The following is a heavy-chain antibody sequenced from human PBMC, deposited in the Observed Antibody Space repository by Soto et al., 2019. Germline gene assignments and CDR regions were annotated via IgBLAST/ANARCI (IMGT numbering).Heavy chain of an antibody. D-gene: IGHD2-2*01. CDR1: GGSISSGGYS. J-gene: IGHJ5*02. Sequence: PSETLSLTCAVSGGSISSGGYSWSWIRQPPGKGLEWIGYIYHSGSTYYNPSLKSRVTISVDRSKNQFSPKLSSVTAADTAVYYCACFLGYCSSTSCYRWFDPWGQGTLVTVSS. CDR2: IYHSGST. CDR3: ACFLGYCSSTSCYRWFDP. V-gene: IGHV4-30-2*01.